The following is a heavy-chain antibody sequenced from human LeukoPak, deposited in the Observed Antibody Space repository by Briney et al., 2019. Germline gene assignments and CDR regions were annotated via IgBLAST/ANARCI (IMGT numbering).Heavy chain of an antibody. D-gene: IGHD5-18*01. V-gene: IGHV1-2*02. CDR1: GYTFTGYY. CDR2: INPNSGGT. J-gene: IGHJ4*02. CDR3: AGRPDTAIVPIFDY. Sequence: ASVKVSCKASGYTFTGYYLHWVRQAPEQGLEWMGWINPNSGGTNYAQKFQGRVTMTGDTSISTAYMELSRLSSDDTAIYYCAGRPDTAIVPIFDYWGQGTLVTVSS.